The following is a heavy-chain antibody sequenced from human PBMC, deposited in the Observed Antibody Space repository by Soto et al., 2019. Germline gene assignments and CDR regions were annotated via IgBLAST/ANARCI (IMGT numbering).Heavy chain of an antibody. V-gene: IGHV3-30-3*01. J-gene: IGHJ4*02. CDR1: GFTFSSYA. CDR3: ARDGGDSSSFH. D-gene: IGHD6-6*01. CDR2: ISYDGSNK. Sequence: QVQLVESGGGVVQPGRSLRLSCAASGFTFSSYAMHWVRQAPGKGLEWVAVISYDGSNKYYADSVKGRFTISRDNSKNTLYLQMNSLRAEDTAVEYCARDGGDSSSFHWGQGTLVTVSS.